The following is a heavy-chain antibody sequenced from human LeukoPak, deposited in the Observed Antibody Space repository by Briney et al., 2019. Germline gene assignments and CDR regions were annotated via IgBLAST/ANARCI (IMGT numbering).Heavy chain of an antibody. J-gene: IGHJ4*02. V-gene: IGHV1-24*01. CDR2: FDPEDGET. D-gene: IGHD2-15*01. CDR1: GYTLTELS. CDR3: ATIRLYCSGGSCYSSNYFDY. Sequence: ASGKVSCKVSGYTLTELSMHWVRQAPGKGLEWMGGFDPEDGETIYAQKFQGRVTMTEDTSTNTAYMELSSLRSEDTAVYYCATIRLYCSGGSCYSSNYFDYWGQGTLVTVSS.